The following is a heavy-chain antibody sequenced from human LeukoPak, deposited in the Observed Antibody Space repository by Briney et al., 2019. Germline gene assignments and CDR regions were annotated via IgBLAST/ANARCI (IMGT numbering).Heavy chain of an antibody. CDR2: IIGSGNAI. CDR3: AKDGITIFGVVIKNPEPFDY. CDR1: GFTFSSNA. D-gene: IGHD3-3*01. J-gene: IGHJ4*02. V-gene: IGHV3-23*01. Sequence: GGSLRLSCAASGFTFSSNAMSWVRQAPGKGLEWVSTIIGSGNAIYYADSVKGRFTISRDNSKNTLYLQMNSLRAEDTAVYYCAKDGITIFGVVIKNPEPFDYWGQGTLVTVSS.